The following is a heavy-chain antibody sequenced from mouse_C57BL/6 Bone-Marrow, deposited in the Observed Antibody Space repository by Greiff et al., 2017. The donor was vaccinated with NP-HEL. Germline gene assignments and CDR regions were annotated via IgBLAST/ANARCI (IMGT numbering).Heavy chain of an antibody. CDR2: ISSGSSTI. CDR3: ARSGSPYWYFDV. Sequence: EVQVVESGGGLVKPGGSLKLSCAASGFTFSDYGMHWVRQAPEKGLEWVAYISSGSSTIYYADTVKGRFTISRDNAKNTLFLQMTSLRSEDTAMYYCARSGSPYWYFDVWGTGTTVTVSS. V-gene: IGHV5-17*01. J-gene: IGHJ1*03. CDR1: GFTFSDYG. D-gene: IGHD1-1*01.